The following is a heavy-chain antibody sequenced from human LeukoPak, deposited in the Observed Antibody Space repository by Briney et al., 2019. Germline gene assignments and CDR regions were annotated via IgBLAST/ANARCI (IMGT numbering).Heavy chain of an antibody. CDR2: INPSGGST. J-gene: IGHJ4*02. CDR1: GYTFTSYY. D-gene: IGHD3-22*01. Sequence: ASVKVSYKASGYTFTSYYMHWVRQAPGQGLGWMGIINPSGGSTSYAQKFQGRVTMTRDTSTSTVYMELSSLRSEDTAVYYCARKNNNYYDSSGYYYYWGQGTLVTVSS. CDR3: ARKNNNYYDSSGYYYY. V-gene: IGHV1-46*01.